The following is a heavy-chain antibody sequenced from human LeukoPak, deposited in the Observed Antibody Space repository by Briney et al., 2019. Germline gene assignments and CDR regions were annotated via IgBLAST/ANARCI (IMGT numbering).Heavy chain of an antibody. CDR3: ARETRGYSYGPEGVDYFDY. CDR2: IYDSGST. V-gene: IGHV4-39*07. J-gene: IGHJ4*02. CDR1: GDSINSNNYY. Sequence: PSETLSLTCTVSGDSINSNNYYWGWIRQPPGKGLEWIGSIYDSGSTYYNPSLKSRVTISVDTSKNQFSLKLSSVTAADTAVYYCARETRGYSYGPEGVDYFDYWGQGTLVTVSS. D-gene: IGHD5-18*01.